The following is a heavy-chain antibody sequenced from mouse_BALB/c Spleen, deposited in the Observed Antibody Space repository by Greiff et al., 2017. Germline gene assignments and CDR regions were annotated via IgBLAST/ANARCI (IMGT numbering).Heavy chain of an antibody. CDR2: IDPANGNT. Sequence: EVKLQESGAELVKPGASVKLSCTASGFNIKDTYMHWVKQRPEQGLEWIGRIDPANGNTKYDPKFQGKATITADTSSNTAYLQLSSLTSEDTAVYYCEGAWFAYWGQGTLVTVSA. J-gene: IGHJ3*01. CDR1: GFNIKDTY. CDR3: EGAWFAY. V-gene: IGHV14-3*02.